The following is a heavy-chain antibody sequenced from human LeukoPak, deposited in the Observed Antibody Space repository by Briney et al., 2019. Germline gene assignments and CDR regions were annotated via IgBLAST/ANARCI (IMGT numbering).Heavy chain of an antibody. CDR2: ISYDGSNK. J-gene: IGHJ4*02. D-gene: IGHD6-13*01. V-gene: IGHV3-30*03. Sequence: GRSLRLSCAASGFTFSSYGMHWVRQAPGKGLEWVALISYDGSNKYSADSVKGRFTFSRDNAKNTLYLQMNSLRAEDTAVYYCASLGYNSWYAFDHWGQGTLVTISS. CDR1: GFTFSSYG. CDR3: ASLGYNSWYAFDH.